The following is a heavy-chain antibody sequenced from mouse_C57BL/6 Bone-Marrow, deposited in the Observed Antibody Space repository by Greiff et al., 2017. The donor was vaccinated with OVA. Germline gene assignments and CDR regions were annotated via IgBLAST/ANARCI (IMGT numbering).Heavy chain of an antibody. CDR3: ARWLRQGSYWYFDV. D-gene: IGHD2-2*01. Sequence: QVQLQQPGAELVMPGASVKLSCKASGYTFTSSWMHWVKQRPGPGLEWIGEIDPSDSYTNYNQKFKGKSTLTVDKSSSTAYMQLSSLTSEDSAVYYGARWLRQGSYWYFDVWGTGTTVTVSS. J-gene: IGHJ1*03. CDR1: GYTFTSSW. V-gene: IGHV1-69*01. CDR2: IDPSDSYT.